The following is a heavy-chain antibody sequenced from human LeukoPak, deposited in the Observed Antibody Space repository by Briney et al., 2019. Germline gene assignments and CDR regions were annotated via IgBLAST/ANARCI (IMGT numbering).Heavy chain of an antibody. J-gene: IGHJ4*02. CDR3: ARARSGYGDY. V-gene: IGHV3-74*01. CDR2: ISSDGIST. Sequence: GGSLRLSYAASGFTFSTYWMHWVRRAPGKGLVWVSRISSDGISTDYADSVKGRFTISRDNAKNTLYLQLNSLRAEDTAVYYCARARSGYGDYWGQGTLVTVSS. D-gene: IGHD2-2*03. CDR1: GFTFSTYW.